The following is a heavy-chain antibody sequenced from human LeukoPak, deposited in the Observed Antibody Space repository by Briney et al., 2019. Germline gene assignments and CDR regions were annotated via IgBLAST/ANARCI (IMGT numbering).Heavy chain of an antibody. CDR3: ARDSSGWYSFDY. D-gene: IGHD6-19*01. Sequence: PGGSLRLSCAASGFTVSSNYMSWVRQAPGKGLEWASVIYSGGSTYYADSVKGRFTISRDNSKNTLYLQMNSLRADDTAVYYCARDSSGWYSFDYWGQGTLVTVSS. CDR1: GFTVSSNY. CDR2: IYSGGST. V-gene: IGHV3-53*01. J-gene: IGHJ4*02.